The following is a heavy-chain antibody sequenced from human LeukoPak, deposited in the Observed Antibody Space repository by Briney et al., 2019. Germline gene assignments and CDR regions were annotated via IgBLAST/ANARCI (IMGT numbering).Heavy chain of an antibody. CDR1: GGSFSGYY. D-gene: IGHD4-17*01. CDR3: AREDYGGNSNWFDP. CDR2: INHSGST. V-gene: IGHV4-34*01. Sequence: PSETLSLTCAVYGGSFSGYYWSWIRQPPGKGLEWIGEINHSGSTNYNPSLKSRVTISVDTSKNQFSLKLSSVTAADTAVYYCAREDYGGNSNWFDPWGRGTLVTVSS. J-gene: IGHJ5*02.